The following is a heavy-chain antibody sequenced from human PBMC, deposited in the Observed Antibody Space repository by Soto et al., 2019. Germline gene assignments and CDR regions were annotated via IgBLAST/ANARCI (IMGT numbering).Heavy chain of an antibody. D-gene: IGHD5-18*01. Sequence: GGSLRLSCAASGFTFSSYAMSWVRQAPGKGLEWVSAISGSGGSTYYADSVKGRFTISRDNSKNTLYPQMNSLRAEDTAVYYCAKDRQRGYSYGLFDYWGQGTLVTVSS. J-gene: IGHJ4*02. CDR3: AKDRQRGYSYGLFDY. V-gene: IGHV3-23*01. CDR2: ISGSGGST. CDR1: GFTFSSYA.